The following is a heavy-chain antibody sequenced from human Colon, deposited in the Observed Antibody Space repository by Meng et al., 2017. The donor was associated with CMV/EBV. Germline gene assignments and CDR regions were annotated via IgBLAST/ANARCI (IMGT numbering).Heavy chain of an antibody. D-gene: IGHD3-22*01. CDR3: AKGLNSGSRYNAFDI. CDR2: VYYGGTT. V-gene: IGHV3-53*01. J-gene: IGHJ3*02. CDR1: GFTFTNAW. Sequence: GGSLRLSCAASGFTFTNAWMNWVRQAPGKGLEWVSSVYYGGTTHYADSVKGRFTISRDTSMDTLYLQLNNLRVEDTAVYYCAKGLNSGSRYNAFDILGQGTVVTVSS.